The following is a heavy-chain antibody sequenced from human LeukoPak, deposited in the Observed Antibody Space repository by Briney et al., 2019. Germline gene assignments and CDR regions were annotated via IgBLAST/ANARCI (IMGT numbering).Heavy chain of an antibody. J-gene: IGHJ5*02. Sequence: GGSLRLSCAASGFTFSSYEMNWVRQAPGKGLEWVSSISSSSSYIYYADSVKGRFTISRDNAKNSLYLQMNSLRAEDTAVYYCARRGRVENWFDPWGQGTLVTVSS. CDR2: ISSSSSYI. CDR3: ARRGRVENWFDP. CDR1: GFTFSSYE. D-gene: IGHD3-16*01. V-gene: IGHV3-21*01.